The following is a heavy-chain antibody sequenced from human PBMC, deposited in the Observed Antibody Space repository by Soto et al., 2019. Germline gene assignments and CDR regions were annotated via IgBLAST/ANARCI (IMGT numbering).Heavy chain of an antibody. J-gene: IGHJ4*02. D-gene: IGHD3-10*01. CDR3: ARDRDDYGSGNYYNRIDF. V-gene: IGHV1-69*01. CDR2: IIPIFGTP. Sequence: QVHLVQSGAEVKKPGSSVKVSCKASGGIFSTYAISWLRQAPGQGLEWMGGIIPIFGTPNYAQRFQGSVTITADESTSTAYMELSRLRSEDTAVYYCARDRDDYGSGNYYNRIDFWGQGTLVTVSS. CDR1: GGIFSTYA.